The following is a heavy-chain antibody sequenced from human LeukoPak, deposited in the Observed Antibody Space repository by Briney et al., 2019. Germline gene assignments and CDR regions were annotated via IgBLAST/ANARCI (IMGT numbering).Heavy chain of an antibody. V-gene: IGHV4-39*07. J-gene: IGHJ4*02. D-gene: IGHD3-3*01. CDR1: GGSISSSSYY. Sequence: SETLSLTCTVSGGSISSSSYYWGWIRQPPGKGLEWIGSIYHSGNTYYNPSLKSRLTISVDTSNNQFSLKLSSVTAADTAVYYCARGDFWSGYYHFDYWGQGTLVTVSS. CDR2: IYHSGNT. CDR3: ARGDFWSGYYHFDY.